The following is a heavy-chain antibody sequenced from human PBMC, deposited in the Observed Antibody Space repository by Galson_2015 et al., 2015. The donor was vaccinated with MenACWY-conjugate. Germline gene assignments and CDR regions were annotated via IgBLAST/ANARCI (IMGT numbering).Heavy chain of an antibody. CDR1: GFTFSSYG. CDR3: AKQDSGGQQLAHFDY. J-gene: IGHJ4*02. Sequence: SLRLSCAASGFTFSSYGMHWVRQAPGKGLEWVAVISYDGSNKYYADSVKGRFTISRDTSKKPLYLQMNSLRAEDTAVYYCAKQDSGGQQLAHFDYWGQGTLVTVSS. V-gene: IGHV3-30*18. CDR2: ISYDGSNK. D-gene: IGHD6-13*01.